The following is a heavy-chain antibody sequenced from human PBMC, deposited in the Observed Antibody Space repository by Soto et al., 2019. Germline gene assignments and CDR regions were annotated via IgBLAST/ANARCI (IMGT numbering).Heavy chain of an antibody. V-gene: IGHV1-46*01. CDR3: ARVASSGLSTDAFDI. J-gene: IGHJ3*02. CDR2: MNPSGGST. Sequence: VSVKVCCKASGYTFTSYDSNWVRQATRQGLEWKGIMNPSGGSTSYAQKFQGRVTMTRDTSTRTVYMEVSSLKSEDTAVYYCARVASSGLSTDAFDIWGQGTMVTVS. CDR1: GYTFTSYD. D-gene: IGHD6-19*01.